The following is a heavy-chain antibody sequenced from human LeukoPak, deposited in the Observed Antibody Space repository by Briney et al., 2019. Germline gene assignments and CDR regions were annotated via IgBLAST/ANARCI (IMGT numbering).Heavy chain of an antibody. CDR2: IYSSGST. CDR1: GGSISSGSYS. V-gene: IGHV4-61*02. J-gene: IGHJ5*02. CDR3: ARDLGQYYDTSDNWFDP. Sequence: SETLSLTCTVSGGSISSGSYSWSWIRQPAGKGLEWIGRIYSSGSTNYNPSLKSRVTISVDTSKKQFSLKLSSVTAADTAVYYCARDLGQYYDTSDNWFDPWGQGTLVTVSS. D-gene: IGHD3-22*01.